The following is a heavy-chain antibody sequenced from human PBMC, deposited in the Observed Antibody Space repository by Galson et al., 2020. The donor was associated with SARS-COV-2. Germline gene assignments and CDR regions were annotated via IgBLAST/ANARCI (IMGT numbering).Heavy chain of an antibody. CDR3: ARRSMVRGVIKDRYRYYWYFDL. J-gene: IGHJ2*01. Sequence: SETLSLTCAVYGGSFSGYYWSWIRQPPGKGLEWIGEINHSGSTNYNPSLKSRVTISVDTSKNQFSLKLSSVTAADTAVYYCARRSMVRGVIKDRYRYYWYFDLWGRGTLVTVSS. CDR2: INHSGST. V-gene: IGHV4-34*01. D-gene: IGHD3-10*01. CDR1: GGSFSGYY.